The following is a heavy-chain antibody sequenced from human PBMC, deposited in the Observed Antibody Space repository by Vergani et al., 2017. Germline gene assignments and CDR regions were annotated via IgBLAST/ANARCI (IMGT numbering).Heavy chain of an antibody. Sequence: QVQLVESGGGVVQPGRSLRLSCAASGFTFSSYGMHWVRQAPGKGLEWVAVIWYDGSNKYYADSVKGRFTISRDNSKNTLYLQMNSLKTEDTAVYYCTRDAERPITIFGVVKFDYWGQGTLVTVSS. CDR1: GFTFSSYG. CDR2: IWYDGSNK. J-gene: IGHJ4*02. D-gene: IGHD3-3*01. CDR3: TRDAERPITIFGVVKFDY. V-gene: IGHV3-33*01.